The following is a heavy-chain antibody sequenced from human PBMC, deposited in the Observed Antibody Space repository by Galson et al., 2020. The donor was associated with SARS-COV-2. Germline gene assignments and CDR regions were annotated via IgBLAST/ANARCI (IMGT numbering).Heavy chain of an antibody. CDR3: TRTVASGWFDP. J-gene: IGHJ5*02. Sequence: SETLSLTCTVSGDSISTRYYWSWIRQPPGKGLEWIGYVHYSGNTDYNPSLKSRVTISIDTSKLQFSLKLTSVTAADTAVYYCTRTVASGWFDPWGQGALVTVSS. CDR1: GDSISTRYY. D-gene: IGHD2-15*01. V-gene: IGHV4-30-4*01. CDR2: VHYSGNT.